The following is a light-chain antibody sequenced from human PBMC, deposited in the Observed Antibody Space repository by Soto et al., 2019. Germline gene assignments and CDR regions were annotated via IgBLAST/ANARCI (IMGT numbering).Light chain of an antibody. CDR3: QSYDRSLRTYV. CDR2: GNS. V-gene: IGLV1-40*01. CDR1: SSNIGAGYD. Sequence: QSVLTQPPSVAGSPGQSVTISCSGISSNIGAGYDVNWYRQLPGTAPKLLIYGNSDRPSGVPDRFSGSKSGTSASLAITGLQAGDEADYFCQSYDRSLRTYVFGTGTKVTVL. J-gene: IGLJ1*01.